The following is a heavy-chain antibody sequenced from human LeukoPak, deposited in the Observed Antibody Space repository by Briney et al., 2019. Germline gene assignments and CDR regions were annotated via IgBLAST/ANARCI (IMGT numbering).Heavy chain of an antibody. J-gene: IGHJ4*02. Sequence: GGSLRLSCAASGFTFSSYAMSWVRQAPGKGLEWVSAISGSGGSTYYADSVKGRFTISRDNSKDTLYLQMNSLRVEGTAVYYCAKFSPYGGNSYWGQGTLVTVSS. V-gene: IGHV3-23*01. D-gene: IGHD4-23*01. CDR3: AKFSPYGGNSY. CDR1: GFTFSSYA. CDR2: ISGSGGST.